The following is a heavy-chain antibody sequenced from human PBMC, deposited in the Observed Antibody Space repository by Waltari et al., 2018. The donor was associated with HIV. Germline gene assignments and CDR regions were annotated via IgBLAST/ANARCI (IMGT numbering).Heavy chain of an antibody. CDR1: GFTFGGYA. D-gene: IGHD5-18*01. Sequence: EVQLVESGGGLVQSGRSLGPYRPASGFTFGGYAIGWFRQAPGKGLEWVGFIRSKTYGGTTEHAASVKDRFTISRDDSKSIAYLQMNSLKTEDTAVYYCSRSRGYSYGYADYWGQGTLVTVSS. CDR2: IRSKTYGGTT. V-gene: IGHV3-49*03. J-gene: IGHJ4*02. CDR3: SRSRGYSYGYADY.